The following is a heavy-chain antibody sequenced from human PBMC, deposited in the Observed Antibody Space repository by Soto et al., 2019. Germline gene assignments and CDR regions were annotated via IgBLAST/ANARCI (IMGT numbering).Heavy chain of an antibody. CDR1: GFTFSSYV. D-gene: IGHD5-18*01. CDR2: ISTDGTEK. Sequence: PGGSLRLSCVASGFTFSSYVIHWVRQAPGKGLEWVALISTDGTEKHYPGSVRGRFTISRDNSKNTLYLQMNSLRTEDTAVYYCVKDGVTLHNVVNSPFASGGQGTKVTVSS. V-gene: IGHV3-30*14. J-gene: IGHJ3*02. CDR3: VKDGVTLHNVVNSPFAS.